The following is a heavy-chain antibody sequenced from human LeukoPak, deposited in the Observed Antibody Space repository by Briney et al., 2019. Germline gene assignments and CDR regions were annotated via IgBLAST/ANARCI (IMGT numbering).Heavy chain of an antibody. CDR2: ISSSGSTI. V-gene: IGHV3-11*01. D-gene: IGHD3-3*01. CDR1: GFTFSDYY. Sequence: PGGSLRLSCAASGFTFSDYYMSWIRQAPGKGLEWVSYISSSGSTIYYADSVKGRFTISMDNAKNSLYLQMNSLRAEDTAVYYCARGNPKDYDFWSGYYPFDYWGQGTLVTVSS. J-gene: IGHJ4*02. CDR3: ARGNPKDYDFWSGYYPFDY.